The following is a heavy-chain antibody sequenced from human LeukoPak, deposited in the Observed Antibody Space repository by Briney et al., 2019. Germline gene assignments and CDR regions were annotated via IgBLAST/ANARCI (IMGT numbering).Heavy chain of an antibody. V-gene: IGHV3-23*01. Sequence: GGSLRLSCAASGFTFSSYAMSWVRQAPGKGLEWVSAISGSGGSTYYADSVKGRFTISRGNSKNTLYLQMNSLRAEDTAMYYCARDRDWMLYDYWGQGTLVTVSS. CDR3: ARDRDWMLYDY. J-gene: IGHJ4*02. D-gene: IGHD3-9*01. CDR1: GFTFSSYA. CDR2: ISGSGGST.